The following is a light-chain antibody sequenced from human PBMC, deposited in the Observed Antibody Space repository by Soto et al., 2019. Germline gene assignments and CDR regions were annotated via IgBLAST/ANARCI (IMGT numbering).Light chain of an antibody. CDR2: WAS. J-gene: IGKJ1*01. CDR1: QSVLYSSNNKNF. V-gene: IGKV4-1*01. CDR3: QHYYTPPT. Sequence: DIVMTQSPDSLAVSLGERATINCKSSQSVLYSSNNKNFLAWYQQRPGQPPKLLIYWASTRESGVPDRFSGSGSETDFTLTISSLQAEDVAVYYCQHYYTPPTFGQGTKVGIK.